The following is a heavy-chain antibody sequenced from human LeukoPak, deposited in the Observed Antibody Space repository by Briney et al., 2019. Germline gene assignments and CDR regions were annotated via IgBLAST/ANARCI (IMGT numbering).Heavy chain of an antibody. D-gene: IGHD1-26*01. CDR1: GFTFSSYA. Sequence: QPGGSLRLSCAASGFTFSSYAMHWVRQAPGKGLEWVAVISYDGSNKYYADSVKGRFTISRDNSKNTLYLQMNSLRAEDTAVYYCARLRTYSASPYYFDFWGQGTLVTASS. CDR3: ARLRTYSASPYYFDF. V-gene: IGHV3-30-3*01. CDR2: ISYDGSNK. J-gene: IGHJ4*02.